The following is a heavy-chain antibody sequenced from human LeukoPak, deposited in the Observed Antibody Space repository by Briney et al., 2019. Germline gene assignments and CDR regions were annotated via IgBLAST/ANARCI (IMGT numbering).Heavy chain of an antibody. CDR1: GFIFSNYA. CDR2: IYSGGST. CDR3: ARVPGNYYYGMDV. J-gene: IGHJ6*02. D-gene: IGHD3-10*01. Sequence: QPGGSLRLSCKASGFIFSNYAMSWVRQAPGKGLEWVSVIYSGGSTYYADSVKGRFTISRDNSKNTLYLQMNSLRAEDTAVYYCARVPGNYYYGMDVWGQGTTVTVSS. V-gene: IGHV3-53*01.